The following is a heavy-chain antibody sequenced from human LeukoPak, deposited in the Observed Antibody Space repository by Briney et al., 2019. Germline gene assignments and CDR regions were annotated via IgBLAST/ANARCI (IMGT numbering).Heavy chain of an antibody. CDR1: GFTFSNHG. D-gene: IGHD3-3*01. J-gene: IGHJ2*01. Sequence: GGSLRLSCVASGFTFSNHGMSWVRQDPGKGLEWVSSISANSVYTYYAASVKGRFTISRDNSKNTLFLQMNNMGAEDTAIYSCAKIGVTGSWFFDLWGRGTLLSVSS. CDR3: AKIGVTGSWFFDL. V-gene: IGHV3-23*01. CDR2: ISANSVYT.